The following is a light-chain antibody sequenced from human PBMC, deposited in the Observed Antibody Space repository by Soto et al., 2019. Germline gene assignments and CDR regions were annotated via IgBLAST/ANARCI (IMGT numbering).Light chain of an antibody. J-gene: IGKJ3*01. Sequence: EIVLTQSPGTLSLSPGERASLSCRASQSVSSSYLAWYQQKPGQAPRLLIYGASSRATGIPDRFSGSGSGTDFTLTISRLEPEDFAVSYCQQYGSSPRTFGPGTKVDIK. CDR1: QSVSSSY. V-gene: IGKV3-20*01. CDR2: GAS. CDR3: QQYGSSPRT.